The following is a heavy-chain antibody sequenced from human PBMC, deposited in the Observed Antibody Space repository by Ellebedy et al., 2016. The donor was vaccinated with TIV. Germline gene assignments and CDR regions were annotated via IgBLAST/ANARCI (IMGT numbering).Heavy chain of an antibody. Sequence: GESLKISCAASGFTFSSHDMHWVRQPTGKGLEWVSGITSACNTYYLGSVKGRFIISRDSAKNSLYLQMNSLRAEDTAVYYSARATSCFDYWGKGTLATVSS. CDR3: ARATSCFDY. V-gene: IGHV3-13*01. D-gene: IGHD5-24*01. CDR2: ITSACNT. J-gene: IGHJ4*02. CDR1: GFTFSSHD.